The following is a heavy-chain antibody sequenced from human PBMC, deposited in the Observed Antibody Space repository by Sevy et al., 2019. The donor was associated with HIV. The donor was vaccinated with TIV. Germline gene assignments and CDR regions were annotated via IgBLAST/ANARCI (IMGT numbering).Heavy chain of an antibody. CDR3: ARTEDDYVWGSYRYRPSYYFDY. Sequence: GGSLRLSCAASGFTFSSYAMHWVRQAPGKGLEWVAVISYDGSNKYYGDSVKGRFTITRDNSKNTLYLQMNSLRAEETAMDYCARTEDDYVWGSYRYRPSYYFDYWGQGTLVTVSS. D-gene: IGHD3-16*02. CDR2: ISYDGSNK. CDR1: GFTFSSYA. V-gene: IGHV3-30-3*01. J-gene: IGHJ4*02.